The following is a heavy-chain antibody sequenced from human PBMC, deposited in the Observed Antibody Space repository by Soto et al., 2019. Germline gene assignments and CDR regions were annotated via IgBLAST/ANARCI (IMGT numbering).Heavy chain of an antibody. J-gene: IGHJ5*02. CDR2: ISAYNGNT. Sequence: ASVKVSCKASGYTFTSYGISWVRQAPGQGLEWMGWISAYNGNTNYAQKLQGRVTMTTDTSTSTAYVELRSLRSDDTAVYYCARVRNYYDSSGQGWFDPWGQGTLVTVSS. V-gene: IGHV1-18*04. D-gene: IGHD3-22*01. CDR3: ARVRNYYDSSGQGWFDP. CDR1: GYTFTSYG.